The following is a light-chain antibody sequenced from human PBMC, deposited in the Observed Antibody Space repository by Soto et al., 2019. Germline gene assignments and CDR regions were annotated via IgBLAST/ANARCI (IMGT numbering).Light chain of an antibody. Sequence: EIQMTQSPSTLSASVGERATITCRASQSISNWLAWYQHKPGKSPKLLIYKESSLRSGFPSRFSGSGSATDFTLTISSLQPDDFATYYCQQYNSYWAFGQGTQVDIK. CDR2: KES. CDR1: QSISNW. J-gene: IGKJ1*01. CDR3: QQYNSYWA. V-gene: IGKV1-5*03.